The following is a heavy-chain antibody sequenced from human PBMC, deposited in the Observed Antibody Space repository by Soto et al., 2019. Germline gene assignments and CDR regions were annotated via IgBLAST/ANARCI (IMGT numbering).Heavy chain of an antibody. CDR2: ISGSGGST. CDR3: AEGGEWLPKNPFDY. J-gene: IGHJ4*02. V-gene: IGHV3-23*01. Sequence: GGSLRLSCAASGFTFSSYAMSWVRQAPGKGLEWVSAISGSGGSTYYAHTVKGRFTISRDNSKNTLYLQMNSLRAEDTAVYYCAEGGEWLPKNPFDYWGQGTLVTVSS. CDR1: GFTFSSYA. D-gene: IGHD3-16*01.